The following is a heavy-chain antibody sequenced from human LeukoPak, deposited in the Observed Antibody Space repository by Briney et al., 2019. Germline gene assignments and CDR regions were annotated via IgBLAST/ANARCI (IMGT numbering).Heavy chain of an antibody. CDR3: AKGPAMVRGTFDP. CDR2: ISGSGGNT. J-gene: IGHJ5*02. CDR1: GFTFSSYA. Sequence: GGSLRLSCAASGFTFSSYAMSWVRQAPGKGLEWVSSISGSGGNTYYADSVKGRFTISKDYSKNTLYLQMNSLRTEETAVYYCAKGPAMVRGTFDPWGQGTLVTVSS. D-gene: IGHD3-10*01. V-gene: IGHV3-23*01.